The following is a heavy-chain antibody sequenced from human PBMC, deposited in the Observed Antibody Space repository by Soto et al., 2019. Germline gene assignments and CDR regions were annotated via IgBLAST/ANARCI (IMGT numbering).Heavy chain of an antibody. CDR3: ARDRTLTGPTSFIAP. V-gene: IGHV3-74*01. J-gene: IGHJ5*02. CDR2: ISSGGDNV. Sequence: EVRLVESGGGLVQPGGSLRLSCAASGFTFRNYWMHWVRQVPGKGLRWVSRISSGGDNVVYADSVKGRFTISRDNADNTLYLEMNSLRADDTAMYYCARDRTLTGPTSFIAPWGQGTLVIVSS. CDR1: GFTFRNYW. D-gene: IGHD3-9*01.